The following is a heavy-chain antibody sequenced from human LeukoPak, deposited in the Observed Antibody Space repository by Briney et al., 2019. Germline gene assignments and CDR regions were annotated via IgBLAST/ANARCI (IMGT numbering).Heavy chain of an antibody. V-gene: IGHV3-7*01. CDR1: GFSFSSYW. J-gene: IGHJ4*02. CDR2: IKQDGNEK. CDR3: ARHIGTYYDY. Sequence: GGSLRLSCAASGFSFSSYWMGWVRQAPGKGLEWVANIKQDGNEKYYVDSVKGRFTFSRDNTKNSLYLQMNSLRAEDTAVYYCARHIGTYYDYWGQGTPVTVSS. D-gene: IGHD2-21*01.